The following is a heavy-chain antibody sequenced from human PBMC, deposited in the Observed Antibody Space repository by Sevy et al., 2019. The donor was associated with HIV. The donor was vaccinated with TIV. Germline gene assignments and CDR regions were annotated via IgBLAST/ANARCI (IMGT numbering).Heavy chain of an antibody. J-gene: IGHJ6*04. Sequence: GGSLRLSCAASGFTFSSYWMSWVRQAPGKGLEWVAKIKEDGSEKQCVDSVKGRFTISRDNAKNSLYLQMNSLRAEDRAVYYRARGSRLTDVWGKGTTVTVSS. CDR1: GFTFSSYW. V-gene: IGHV3-7*01. D-gene: IGHD3-16*01. CDR2: IKEDGSEK. CDR3: ARGSRLTDV.